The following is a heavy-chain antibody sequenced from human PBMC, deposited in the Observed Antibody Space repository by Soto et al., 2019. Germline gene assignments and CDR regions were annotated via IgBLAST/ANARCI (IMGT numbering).Heavy chain of an antibody. CDR3: ARDLIVVVPAAARYYYYGMDV. CDR1: GFTFSSYA. Sequence: QVQLVESGGGVVQPGRSLRLSCAASGFTFSSYAMHWVRQAPGKGLEWVAGISYDGSNKYYADSVKGRFTISRDNSKNTLYLQMNSLRAEDTAVYYCARDLIVVVPAAARYYYYGMDVWGQGTTVTVSS. V-gene: IGHV3-30-3*01. J-gene: IGHJ6*02. CDR2: ISYDGSNK. D-gene: IGHD2-2*01.